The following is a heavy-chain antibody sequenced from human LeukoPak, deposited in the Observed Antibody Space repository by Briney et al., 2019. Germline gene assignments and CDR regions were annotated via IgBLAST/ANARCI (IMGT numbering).Heavy chain of an antibody. Sequence: GGSLRLSCAASVFTFDDYGMSCVRQALAKGLEWVSGINWNGGSTGYADSVRGRFTISREKAKNSLYLQMSSLRAEDTGLYYCARASSYRNWDDAFDIWGKGTMVTVSS. D-gene: IGHD1-14*01. CDR3: ARASSYRNWDDAFDI. V-gene: IGHV3-20*04. J-gene: IGHJ3*02. CDR2: INWNGGST. CDR1: VFTFDDYG.